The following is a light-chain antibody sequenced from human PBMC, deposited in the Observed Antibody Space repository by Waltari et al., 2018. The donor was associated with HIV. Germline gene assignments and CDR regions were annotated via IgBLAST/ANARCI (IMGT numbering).Light chain of an antibody. V-gene: IGLV2-14*01. CDR1: SSDVGGYDY. J-gene: IGLJ3*02. Sequence: QSALTQPASVSGSLGQSITIPCTGTSSDVGGYDYVSCYQQHPGRAPKLLLYDFSNRPSGVSNGFSGSQSGNTACLTNSGLQAEDEADYHGSSYTSSSDLEVVFGGGATLSVL. CDR2: DFS. CDR3: SSYTSSSDLEVV.